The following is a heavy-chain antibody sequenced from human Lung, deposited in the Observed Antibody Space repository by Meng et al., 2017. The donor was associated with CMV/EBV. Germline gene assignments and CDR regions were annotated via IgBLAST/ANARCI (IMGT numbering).Heavy chain of an antibody. Sequence: LXXTVSGGSVISGSYYWSWIQQPPGKGLEWIGYIYYSGSTNYNPSLKSRVTMSIDTSKNQFSLKLSSVTPADTAVYYCAAGPPSSSSSFFDYWGQGTLVXVSS. CDR1: GGSVISGSYY. CDR3: AAGPPSSSSSFFDY. V-gene: IGHV4-61*01. CDR2: IYYSGST. J-gene: IGHJ4*02. D-gene: IGHD6-6*01.